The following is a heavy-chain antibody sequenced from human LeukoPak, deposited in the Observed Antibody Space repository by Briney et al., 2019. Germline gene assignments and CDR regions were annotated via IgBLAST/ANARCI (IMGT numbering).Heavy chain of an antibody. D-gene: IGHD2-2*01. J-gene: IGHJ4*02. CDR3: AKDDGVVVPRSLDY. V-gene: IGHV3-23*01. Sequence: PGGSLRLSCAASGFTFSSYAMSWVRQAPGKGLEWVSATSGSGGSTYYADSVKGRFTISRDNSKNTLYLQMNRLRAEDTAVYYCAKDDGVVVPRSLDYWGQGTLVTVSS. CDR2: TSGSGGST. CDR1: GFTFSSYA.